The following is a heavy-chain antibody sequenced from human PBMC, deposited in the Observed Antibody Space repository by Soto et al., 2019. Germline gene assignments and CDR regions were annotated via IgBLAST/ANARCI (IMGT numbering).Heavy chain of an antibody. CDR1: GYTFTSYA. CDR3: ARDSYRYNWNDEYYFDY. J-gene: IGHJ4*02. D-gene: IGHD1-1*01. V-gene: IGHV1-3*01. CDR2: INAGNGNT. Sequence: ASVKVSCKASGYTFTSYAMHWVRQAPGQRLEWMGWINAGNGNTKYSQKFQGRVTITRDTSASTAYMELSSLRSEDTAVYYCARDSYRYNWNDEYYFDYWGQGTLVTVSS.